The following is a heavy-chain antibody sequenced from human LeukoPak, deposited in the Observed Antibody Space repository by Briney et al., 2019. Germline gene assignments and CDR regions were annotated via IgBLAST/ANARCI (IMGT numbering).Heavy chain of an antibody. Sequence: GASVKVSCKASGYTFTGYYMHWVRQAPGQGLEWMGWINPNSGGTNYAQKFQGRVTMTRDMSTSTVYMELSSLRSEDTAVYYCARDGDDSSGYPYYVFDIWGQGTMVTASS. CDR3: ARDGDDSSGYPYYVFDI. D-gene: IGHD3-22*01. V-gene: IGHV1-2*02. CDR1: GYTFTGYY. J-gene: IGHJ3*02. CDR2: INPNSGGT.